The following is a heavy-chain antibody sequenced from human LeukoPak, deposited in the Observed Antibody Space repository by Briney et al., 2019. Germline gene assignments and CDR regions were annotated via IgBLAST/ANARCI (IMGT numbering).Heavy chain of an antibody. J-gene: IGHJ2*01. D-gene: IGHD6-19*01. CDR1: GYTFTSYY. V-gene: IGHV1-2*02. CDR3: ARDVYTSGWRYFDL. Sequence: ASVKVSCKASGYTFTSYYMHWVRQAPGQGPEWMGWINPETGDTNYAQKFRGRVTLTRDASIGTAYMEMNRLTYDDTAIYYCARDVYTSGWRYFDLWGLGALVTVSS. CDR2: INPETGDT.